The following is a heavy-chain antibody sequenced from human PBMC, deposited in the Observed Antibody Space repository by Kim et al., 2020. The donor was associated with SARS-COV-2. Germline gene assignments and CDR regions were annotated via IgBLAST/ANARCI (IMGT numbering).Heavy chain of an antibody. CDR3: ARHPSITMIVIAWYFDL. Sequence: SETLSLTCTVSGGSISSSSYYWGWIRQPPGKGLEWIGSIYYSGSTYYNPSLKSRVTRSVDTAKNQFSLKLSSVTAADTAVYYCARHPSITMIVIAWYFDLWGRGTLVTVSS. D-gene: IGHD3-22*01. V-gene: IGHV4-39*01. CDR2: IYYSGST. J-gene: IGHJ2*01. CDR1: GGSISSSSYY.